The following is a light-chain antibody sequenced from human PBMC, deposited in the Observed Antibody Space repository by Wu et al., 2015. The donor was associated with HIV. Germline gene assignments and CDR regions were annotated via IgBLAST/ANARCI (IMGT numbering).Light chain of an antibody. CDR2: GVS. J-gene: IGKJ1*01. V-gene: IGKV3-20*01. Sequence: EIVLTQSPDTLSLSPGERATLSCRASQSVSSGYLAWYQQIPGHTPRLLVYGVSIRPTGIPDRFSGSGSGTDFSLTISRLEPEDFAVYYCQQYGSSPWTFGQGT. CDR1: QSVSSGY. CDR3: QQYGSSPWT.